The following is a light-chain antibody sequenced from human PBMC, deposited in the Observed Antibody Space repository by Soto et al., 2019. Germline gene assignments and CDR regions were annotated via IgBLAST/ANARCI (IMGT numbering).Light chain of an antibody. Sequence: QSVLTQPVSVSGSPGQSITISCTGTSCDVGGYNYVSWYQQHPGKAPKLMIYDVSNRPSGVSNRFSGSKSGNTASLTIFGLQAEDEADYYCCSYTSGSTYVFGTGTKLTVL. J-gene: IGLJ1*01. CDR3: CSYTSGSTYV. CDR2: DVS. CDR1: SCDVGGYNY. V-gene: IGLV2-14*03.